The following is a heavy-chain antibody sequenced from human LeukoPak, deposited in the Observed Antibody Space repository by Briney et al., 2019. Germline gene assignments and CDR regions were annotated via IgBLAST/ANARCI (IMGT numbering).Heavy chain of an antibody. CDR3: AREADSGYDPGVVDY. CDR1: GFTFSSYS. J-gene: IGHJ4*02. Sequence: GGSLRLSCAASGFTFSSYSMNWVRQAPGKGLEWVSSISSSSSYTYYADSVKGRFTISRDNAKNSLYLQMNSLGAEDTAVYYCAREADSGYDPGVVDYWGQGTLVTVSS. CDR2: ISSSSSYT. V-gene: IGHV3-21*01. D-gene: IGHD5-12*01.